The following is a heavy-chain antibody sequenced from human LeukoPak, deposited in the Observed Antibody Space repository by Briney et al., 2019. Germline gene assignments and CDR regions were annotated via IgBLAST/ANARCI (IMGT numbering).Heavy chain of an antibody. Sequence: GASVKVSCKASGGTFSSYAISWVRQAPGQGLEWMGGIIPIFGTANYAQKFQGRVTITADKSTNTAYMELSSLRSEDTAVYYCASDIVVSTGAFDIWGQGTMVTVSS. CDR2: IIPIFGTA. CDR3: ASDIVVSTGAFDI. D-gene: IGHD2-15*01. V-gene: IGHV1-69*06. CDR1: GGTFSSYA. J-gene: IGHJ3*02.